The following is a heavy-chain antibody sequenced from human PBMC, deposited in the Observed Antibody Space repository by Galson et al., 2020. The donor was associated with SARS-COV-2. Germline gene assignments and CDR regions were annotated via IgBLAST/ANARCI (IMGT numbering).Heavy chain of an antibody. Sequence: ASETLSLTCAVSGGSISSGGYSWSWIRQPPGKGLEWIGYIYHSGSTYYNPSLTSRVTISVDRSKNQFSLKLSSVTAADTAVYYCARTNNYYDSSGYYYLDWYFDLWGRGTLVTVSS. J-gene: IGHJ2*01. CDR1: GGSISSGGYS. CDR3: ARTNNYYDSSGYYYLDWYFDL. CDR2: IYHSGST. V-gene: IGHV4-30-2*01. D-gene: IGHD3-22*01.